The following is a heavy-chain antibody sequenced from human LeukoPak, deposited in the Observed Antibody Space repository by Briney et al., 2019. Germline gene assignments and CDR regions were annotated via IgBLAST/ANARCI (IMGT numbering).Heavy chain of an antibody. D-gene: IGHD5-12*01. CDR3: AKEDGFYSGYSCYYYGMDV. CDR2: ISYDGSNK. V-gene: IGHV3-30*18. J-gene: IGHJ6*04. CDR1: GFTFSSYG. Sequence: GGSLRLSCAASGFTFSSYGMHWVRQAPGKGLEWVAVISYDGSNKYYADSVKGRFTISRDNSKNTLYLQMNSLRAEDTAVYYCAKEDGFYSGYSCYYYGMDVWGKGTTVTVSS.